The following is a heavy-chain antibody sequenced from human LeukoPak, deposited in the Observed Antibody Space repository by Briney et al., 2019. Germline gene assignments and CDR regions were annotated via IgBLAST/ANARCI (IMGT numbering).Heavy chain of an antibody. V-gene: IGHV3-23*01. J-gene: IGHJ4*02. CDR1: GFTFSSYA. D-gene: IGHD4-17*01. CDR2: ISGSGGST. CDR3: AKSWRYGDYQRARYFDY. Sequence: PGGSLRLSCAASGFTFSSYAMSWVRQAPGKGLEWVSAISGSGGSTYYADSVKGRFTISRDNSKNTLYLQMNSLRAEDTAVYYCAKSWRYGDYQRARYFDYSGQGTLVTVSS.